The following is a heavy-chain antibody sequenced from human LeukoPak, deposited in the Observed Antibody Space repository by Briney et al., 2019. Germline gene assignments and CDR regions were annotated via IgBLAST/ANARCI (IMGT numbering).Heavy chain of an antibody. CDR2: IGPGDSEP. CDR3: ARARGIPPRFFDH. J-gene: IGHJ4*02. CDR1: GFRLTSYW. Sequence: GESLKISCKCSGFRLTSYWIGWVRQMPGKGLEWMGLIGPGDSEPTYSPSFQGHVAFSSDNSSNTAYVQWSRVRASDTAIYYCARARGIPPRFFDHWGQGTLVTVSS. V-gene: IGHV5-51*01. D-gene: IGHD3-10*01.